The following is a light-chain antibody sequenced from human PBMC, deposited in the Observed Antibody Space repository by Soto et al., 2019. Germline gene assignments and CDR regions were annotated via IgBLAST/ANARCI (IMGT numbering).Light chain of an antibody. CDR2: EVS. Sequence: QSVLTQPASVSGSPGQSITISCTGTSSDVGGYNYASWYQQHPGKAPKLMIYEVSNRPSGVSNRFSGSKSGNTASLTISGLQAEDEADYYCSSYTSSSTPYVFGTGTKVTV. V-gene: IGLV2-14*01. CDR1: SSDVGGYNY. CDR3: SSYTSSSTPYV. J-gene: IGLJ1*01.